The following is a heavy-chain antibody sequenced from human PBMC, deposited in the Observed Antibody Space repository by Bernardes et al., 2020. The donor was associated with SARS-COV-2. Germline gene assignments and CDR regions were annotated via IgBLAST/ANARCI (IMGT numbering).Heavy chain of an antibody. CDR3: ASKCSSTLDAYC. D-gene: IGHD2-2*01. CDR1: GASISNTNFF. J-gene: IGHJ4*02. CDR2: FFYSGTT. Sequence: SETLSLTCTVSGASISNTNFFWGWIRQPPGRGLEWIGSFFYSGTTYYNSSLKSRVTMSVDTSKNQFSLRLSSVTAADTAMYYCASKCSSTLDAYCWGQGTLVTVSS. V-gene: IGHV4-39*01.